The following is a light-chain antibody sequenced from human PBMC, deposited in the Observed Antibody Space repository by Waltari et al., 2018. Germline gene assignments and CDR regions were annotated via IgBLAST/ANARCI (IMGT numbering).Light chain of an antibody. Sequence: IVLTQSPATLSLSPGESAILSCRASQSVSGSLAWYQQTPGQAPRLLIFDASKRASGIPARFSGSGSGTDFTLTISGLESEDFAVYFCQQRTNWPGVTFGGGTKVEIK. J-gene: IGKJ4*01. V-gene: IGKV3-11*01. CDR3: QQRTNWPGVT. CDR2: DAS. CDR1: QSVSGS.